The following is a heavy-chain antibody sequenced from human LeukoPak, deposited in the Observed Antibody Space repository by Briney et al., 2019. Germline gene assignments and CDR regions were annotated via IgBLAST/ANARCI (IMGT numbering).Heavy chain of an antibody. CDR3: ARDRWYCRSTSCQSVYYYYGMDV. CDR2: ISYDGKNK. Sequence: GGSLRLSCAASGFTFSSYAMPWVRQAPGKGLGWVAIISYDGKNKYYADSVKGRFTISRDNSKNTLYLQMNSLRAEDTAVFYCARDRWYCRSTSCQSVYYYYGMDVWGQGTTVTVSS. V-gene: IGHV3-30*04. CDR1: GFTFSSYA. D-gene: IGHD2-2*01. J-gene: IGHJ6*02.